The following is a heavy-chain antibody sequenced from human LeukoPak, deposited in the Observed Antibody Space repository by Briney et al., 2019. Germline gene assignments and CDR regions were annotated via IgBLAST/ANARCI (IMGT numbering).Heavy chain of an antibody. J-gene: IGHJ6*03. CDR2: INPNSGGT. D-gene: IGHD6-13*01. CDR3: ARDLPVHSSSWDDYYYYYMDV. V-gene: IGHV1-2*02. CDR1: GYTFTGYY. Sequence: ASVRVSCKASGYTFTGYYMHWVRQAPGQGLEWMGWINPNSGGTNYAQKFQGRVTMTRDTSISTAYMELSSLRSEDTAVYYCARDLPVHSSSWDDYYYYYMDVWGKGTTVTVSS.